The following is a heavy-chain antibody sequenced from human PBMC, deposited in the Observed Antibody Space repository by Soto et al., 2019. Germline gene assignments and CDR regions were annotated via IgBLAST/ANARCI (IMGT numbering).Heavy chain of an antibody. V-gene: IGHV3-48*03. Sequence: EVQLVESGGGVVQPGGSLRLSCAASGFSFSDYEMNWVRQAPGKGLEWVSYSSRSGSTIEYADSVKGRFTISRDYAKTSLYLQMNSLRVEDTAVYYCAIGYYSKKFYYWGQGTLVSVSS. J-gene: IGHJ4*02. CDR2: SSRSGSTI. CDR1: GFSFSDYE. D-gene: IGHD3-22*01. CDR3: AIGYYSKKFYY.